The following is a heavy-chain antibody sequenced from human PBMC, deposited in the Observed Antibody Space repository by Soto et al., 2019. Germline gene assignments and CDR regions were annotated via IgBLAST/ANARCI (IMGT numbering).Heavy chain of an antibody. CDR1: GYTFTSYA. D-gene: IGHD2-2*02. J-gene: IGHJ3*02. V-gene: IGHV1-3*01. Sequence: ASVKVSCKASGYTFTSYAMHWVRQAPGQRLEWMGWINAGNGNTKYSQKFQGRVTITRDTSASTAYMELSSLRSEDTAVYYCARTYCSSTSCYTALDIWGQGTMVTVSS. CDR3: ARTYCSSTSCYTALDI. CDR2: INAGNGNT.